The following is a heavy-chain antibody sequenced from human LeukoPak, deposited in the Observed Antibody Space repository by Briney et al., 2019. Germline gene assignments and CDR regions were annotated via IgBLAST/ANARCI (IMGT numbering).Heavy chain of an antibody. D-gene: IGHD2-21*01. CDR3: ARHYSVVYPDY. CDR1: GGSISSYY. J-gene: IGHJ4*02. CDR2: ISYTGST. Sequence: SDTLSLTCTVSGGSISSYYWSWIRQPPGKGLEWIGTISYTGSTYYNASLKSRVTISVDTSRNQLSLKLSSVTAADTAVYYCARHYSVVYPDYWGQGTLVTVSS. V-gene: IGHV4-59*04.